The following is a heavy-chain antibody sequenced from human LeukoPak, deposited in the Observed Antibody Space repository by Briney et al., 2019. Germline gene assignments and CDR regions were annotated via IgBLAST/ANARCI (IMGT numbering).Heavy chain of an antibody. V-gene: IGHV3-23*01. D-gene: IGHD3-10*01. CDR1: GFTFNNYA. J-gene: IGHJ4*02. CDR3: AKLLMRGRVTYYSSSGPDF. CDR2: ISGSGDSA. Sequence: PGGSLRLSCAASGFTFNNYAMNWVRQAPGKGLEWVSGISGSGDSAYYGDAVKGRFTIFRDNSENTLYLHMNSLRAEDTAVYYCAKLLMRGRVTYYSSSGPDFWGQGTRVTVSS.